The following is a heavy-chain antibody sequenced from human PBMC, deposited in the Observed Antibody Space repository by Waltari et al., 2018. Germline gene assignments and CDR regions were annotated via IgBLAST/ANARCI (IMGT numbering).Heavy chain of an antibody. V-gene: IGHV3-74*01. D-gene: IGHD2-2*01. CDR3: ARVSAARPFDY. Sequence: EVQLVESGGGLVQPGGSLRLSCAASGFTFSSYWMHWVRQAPGKGLVWVSRINSDWRRTSYADSVKGRFTISRDNAKNTLYLQMNSLRAEDTAVYYCARVSAARPFDYWGQGTLVTVSS. CDR1: GFTFSSYW. CDR2: INSDWRRT. J-gene: IGHJ4*02.